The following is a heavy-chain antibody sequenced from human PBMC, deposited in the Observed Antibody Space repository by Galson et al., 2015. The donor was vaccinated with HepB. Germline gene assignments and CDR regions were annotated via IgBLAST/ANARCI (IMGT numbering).Heavy chain of an antibody. CDR1: GFTFSSYS. Sequence: SLRLSCAASGFTFSSYSMNWVRQAPGKGLEWVSSISSSSSYIYYADSVKGRFTISRDNAKNSLYLQMNSLRAEDTAVYYCARDLWDSSGYCDYWGQGTLVTVSS. CDR3: ARDLWDSSGYCDY. V-gene: IGHV3-21*01. J-gene: IGHJ4*02. CDR2: ISSSSSYI. D-gene: IGHD3-22*01.